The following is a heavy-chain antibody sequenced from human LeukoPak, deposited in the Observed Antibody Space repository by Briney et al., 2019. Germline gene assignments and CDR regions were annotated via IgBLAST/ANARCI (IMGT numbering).Heavy chain of an antibody. J-gene: IGHJ4*02. CDR3: ATTGSFVFDY. V-gene: IGHV3-30*04. CDR2: ISYDGSNK. CDR1: GFTFSSYA. D-gene: IGHD1-14*01. Sequence: GGSLRLSCAASGFTFSSYAMHWVRQAPGKGLEWVAVISYDGSNKYYADSVKGPFTISRDNSKNTLYLQMHSLRPEDTAIYYCATTGSFVFDYWGQGTLVTVSS.